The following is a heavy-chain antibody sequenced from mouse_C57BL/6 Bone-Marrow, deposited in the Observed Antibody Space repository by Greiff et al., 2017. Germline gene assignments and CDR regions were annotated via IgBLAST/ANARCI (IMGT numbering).Heavy chain of an antibody. CDR1: GYTFTSYG. J-gene: IGHJ1*03. Sequence: QVQLKQSGAELARPGASVKLSCKASGYTFTSYGISWVKQRTGQGLEWIGEIYPRSGNTYYNEKFKGKATLTADKSSSTAYMELRSLTSEDSAVYFCARARYGYFDVWGKGTTVTVSS. CDR3: ARARYGYFDV. V-gene: IGHV1-81*01. CDR2: IYPRSGNT.